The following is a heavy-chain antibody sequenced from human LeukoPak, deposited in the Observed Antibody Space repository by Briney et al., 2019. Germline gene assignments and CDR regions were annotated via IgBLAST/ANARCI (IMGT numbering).Heavy chain of an antibody. J-gene: IGHJ5*02. CDR1: GYTFTDYH. V-gene: IGHV1-2*02. CDR2: INPDGGGT. CDR3: ARELGGGKTREDWFDP. Sequence: GASVKVSCKASGYTFTDYHMHWVRQAPGQGLAWMGWINPDGGGTNYAQDFQGRVTMTRDTSTSTAYMELYSLRSDDTAVYYCARELGGGKTREDWFDPWGQGTLVTVSS. D-gene: IGHD1-1*01.